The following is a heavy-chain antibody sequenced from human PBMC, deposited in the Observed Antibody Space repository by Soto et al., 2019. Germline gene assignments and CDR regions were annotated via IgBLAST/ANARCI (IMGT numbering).Heavy chain of an antibody. CDR2: ISGSGGST. J-gene: IGHJ6*03. CDR3: AKVPEITTPSGSHHYYDLDV. CDR1: GFTFSSYA. V-gene: IGHV3-23*01. Sequence: GGSLRLSCAASGFTFSSYAMSWVRQAPGKGLEWVSVISGSGGSTYYADSVKGRFTISRDNSKSTLYLQMNSLRAEDTAIYYCAKVPEITTPSGSHHYYDLDVWGKGTTVTVSS. D-gene: IGHD3-16*01.